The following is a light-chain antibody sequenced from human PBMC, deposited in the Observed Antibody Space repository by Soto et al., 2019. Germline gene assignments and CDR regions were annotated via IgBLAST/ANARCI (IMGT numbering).Light chain of an antibody. J-gene: IGLJ1*01. V-gene: IGLV2-8*01. Sequence: QSVLTQPPSASGSPGQSVTISCTGTSSDVGSYNTVSWYQQHPGKAPKLMIYEVDKRPSGVPDRFSGSKSGNTASLTVSGLQAEDEADYYCSSYAGSNNSWGFGTGTKVTVL. CDR1: SSDVGSYNT. CDR2: EVD. CDR3: SSYAGSNNSWG.